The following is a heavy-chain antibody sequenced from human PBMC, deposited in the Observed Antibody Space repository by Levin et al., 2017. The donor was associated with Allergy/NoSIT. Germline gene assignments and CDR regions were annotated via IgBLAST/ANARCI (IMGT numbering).Heavy chain of an antibody. D-gene: IGHD3-22*01. CDR1: GFTFRSYS. J-gene: IGHJ4*02. V-gene: IGHV3-23*01. CDR2: IASYGDER. Sequence: LSLTCATSGFTFRSYSMSWVRQAPGKGLEWVAGIASYGDERYYADSVKGRFTISRDVSESTLFLQMASLTAEDTALYYCAASYYVDTSGFDYWGQGTQVKVSS. CDR3: AASYYVDTSGFDY.